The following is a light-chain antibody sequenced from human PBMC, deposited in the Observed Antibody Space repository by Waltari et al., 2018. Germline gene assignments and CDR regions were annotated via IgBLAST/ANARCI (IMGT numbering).Light chain of an antibody. J-gene: IGLJ2*01. CDR2: QDF. CDR3: QSWVGKVV. V-gene: IGLV3-1*01. Sequence: YDLTQPPSVSVSPGQTATITCSGDNLGDIFVSGYQQRPGQSPFLVIYQDFKRPSGIPERFSGSNSGNTATLTISGAQAMDEADFYCQSWVGKVVFGGGTKLTV. CDR1: NLGDIF.